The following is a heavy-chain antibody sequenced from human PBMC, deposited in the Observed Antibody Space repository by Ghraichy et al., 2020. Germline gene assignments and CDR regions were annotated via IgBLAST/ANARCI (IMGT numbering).Heavy chain of an antibody. J-gene: IGHJ4*02. V-gene: IGHV4-59*01. CDR2: IYYSGST. CDR1: GGSISSYY. CDR3: ASCVIAAAGTGYFDY. D-gene: IGHD6-13*01. Sequence: SETLSLTCTVSGGSISSYYWSWIRQPPGKGLEWIGYIYYSGSTNYNPSLKSRVTISVDTSKNQFSLKLSSVTAADTAVYYCASCVIAAAGTGYFDYWGQGTLVTVSS.